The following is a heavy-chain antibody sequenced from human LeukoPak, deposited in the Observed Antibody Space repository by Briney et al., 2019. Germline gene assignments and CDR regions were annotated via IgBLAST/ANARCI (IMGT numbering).Heavy chain of an antibody. J-gene: IGHJ4*02. CDR2: INSNSGVT. D-gene: IGHD7-27*01. Sequence: ASVKVSCKDSGYTFIHYFIHWVRQAPGQGLEWMGRINSNSGVTEYTQKFQGRVTMTRDTSITTVYMELSSLTSDDTAVYYCARDLSSTSNWELDYWGQGTLVTVSS. CDR3: ARDLSSTSNWELDY. CDR1: GYTFIHYF. V-gene: IGHV1-2*06.